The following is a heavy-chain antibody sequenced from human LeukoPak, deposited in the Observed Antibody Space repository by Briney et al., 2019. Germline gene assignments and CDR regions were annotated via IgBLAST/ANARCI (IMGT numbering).Heavy chain of an antibody. D-gene: IGHD3-22*01. CDR3: VRTQSSGLHVFDT. CDR1: GYTFTSYD. CDR2: MNPNSGNT. V-gene: IGHV1-8*01. Sequence: ASVKVSCKASGYTFTSYDINWVRQATGQGLEWMGWMNPNSGNTGYAQKFQGRVTMTRNTSISTAYMELSSLRSEDTAVYYCVRTQSSGLHVFDTWGQGTKVTVSS. J-gene: IGHJ3*02.